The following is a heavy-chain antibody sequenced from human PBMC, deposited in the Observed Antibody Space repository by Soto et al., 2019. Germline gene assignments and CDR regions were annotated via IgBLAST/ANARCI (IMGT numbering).Heavy chain of an antibody. V-gene: IGHV3-23*01. CDR1: GFTFSNYA. CDR2: ISDAGGSV. CDR3: ATDPYSSSWYRLFGY. J-gene: IGHJ4*02. Sequence: GGSLRLSCAASGFTFSNYAMNWVRQAPAKGLEWISTISDAGGSVYFADSVKGRFTVSRDNSKNTLYLQMNSLRAEDTAVYYCATDPYSSSWYRLFGYWGQGALVIVSS. D-gene: IGHD6-13*01.